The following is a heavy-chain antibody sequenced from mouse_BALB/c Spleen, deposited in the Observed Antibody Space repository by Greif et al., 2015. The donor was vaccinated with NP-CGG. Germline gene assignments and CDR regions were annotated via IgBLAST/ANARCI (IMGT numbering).Heavy chain of an antibody. CDR3: ARRDSSGYGY. V-gene: IGHV1-7*01. D-gene: IGHD3-2*01. J-gene: IGHJ2*01. Sequence: VQLQQSGAELAKPGASVKMSCKASGYTFTSYWMHWVKQRPGQGLEWIGYINPSTGYTEYNQKFKDKATLTADKSSSTAYMQLSSLTSEDSAVYYCARRDSSGYGYWGQGTTLIVSS. CDR2: INPSTGYT. CDR1: GYTFTSYW.